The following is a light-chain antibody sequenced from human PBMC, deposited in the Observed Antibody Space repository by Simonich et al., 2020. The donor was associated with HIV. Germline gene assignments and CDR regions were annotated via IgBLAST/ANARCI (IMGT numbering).Light chain of an antibody. V-gene: IGLV1-51*01. CDR2: DKK. Sequence: QSVLTQPPSVSAAPGQTVTISCSGSSSNIGTNYVSWYQHLPGTAPKHLLCDKKKRPSGIPDRFSGSKSGTSATLGITGLQTGDEADYYCGTWDSSLSAGVFGGGTKLTVL. CDR3: GTWDSSLSAGV. J-gene: IGLJ3*02. CDR1: SSNIGTNY.